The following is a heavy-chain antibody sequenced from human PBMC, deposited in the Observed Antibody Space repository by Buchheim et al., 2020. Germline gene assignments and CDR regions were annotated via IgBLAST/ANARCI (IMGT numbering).Heavy chain of an antibody. V-gene: IGHV1-46*01. CDR3: ARERSSGYDSDYYYYYGMDV. CDR2: INPSGGST. D-gene: IGHD5-12*01. CDR1: GYTFTSYY. Sequence: QVQLVQSGAEVKKPGASVKVSCKASGYTFTSYYMHWVRQAPGQGLEWMGIINPSGGSTSYAQKFQGRVTMTRDTSTSTVYMELSSLRSEDTAVYYCARERSSGYDSDYYYYYGMDVWGQGTT. J-gene: IGHJ6*02.